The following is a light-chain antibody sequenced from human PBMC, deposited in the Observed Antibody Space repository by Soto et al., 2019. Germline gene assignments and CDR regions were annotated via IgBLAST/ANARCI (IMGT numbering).Light chain of an antibody. V-gene: IGLV2-8*01. CDR3: SSYADSNSYV. CDR2: EVT. CDR1: SSDVGGYNY. J-gene: IGLJ1*01. Sequence: QSSLTQPPSASGSPGQSVTISCPGTSSDVGGYNYVYWYQQHPGKAPKLMIYEVTKRPSGVPDRFSGSKSGNTASLTVSELQAEDEADYYCSSYADSNSYVFGTGTKVTVL.